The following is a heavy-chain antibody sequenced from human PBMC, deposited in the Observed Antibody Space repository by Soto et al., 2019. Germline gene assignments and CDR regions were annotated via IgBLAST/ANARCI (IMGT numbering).Heavy chain of an antibody. CDR2: INSVGST. J-gene: IGHJ5*02. Sequence: GGSLRLSCAASGFTVSSNYMSWVRLAPGKGLEWVAVINSVGSTYYADSVKGRFTISRDNFKNTLYLQMNSLRAEDTAVYYFAKDHRGLSSGWYSNWFDPWAQGTLVTVSS. CDR3: AKDHRGLSSGWYSNWFDP. D-gene: IGHD6-19*01. V-gene: IGHV3-53*01. CDR1: GFTVSSNY.